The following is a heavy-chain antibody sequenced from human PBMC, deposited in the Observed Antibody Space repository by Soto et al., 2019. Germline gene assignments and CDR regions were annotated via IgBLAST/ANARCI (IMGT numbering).Heavy chain of an antibody. CDR2: MYSGGNT. V-gene: IGHV4-39*01. D-gene: IGHD3-22*01. J-gene: IGHJ5*02. CDR1: GGSFSSSTYY. Sequence: QLQLQESGPGLVKPSETLSLTCTVSGGSFSSSTYYWGWIRQPPGKGREWIGSMYSGGNTYYNPSIKSRVTVSVDTSKNHFSLKLTSVTAADTAMYYCARQPYDSTGYYYGAWGQGTLVTVSS. CDR3: ARQPYDSTGYYYGA.